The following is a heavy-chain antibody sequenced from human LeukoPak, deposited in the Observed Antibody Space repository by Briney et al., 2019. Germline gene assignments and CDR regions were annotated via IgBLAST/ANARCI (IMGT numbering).Heavy chain of an antibody. CDR2: IYHSGST. V-gene: IGHV4-38-2*02. Sequence: SETLSLTCTVSGYSISSGYYWGWIRQPPGKGLEWIGSIYHSGSTYYNPSLKSRVTISVDTSKNQFSLKLSSVTAADTAVYYCARESDWYHDAFDIWGQGTMVTVSS. CDR1: GYSISSGYY. J-gene: IGHJ3*02. D-gene: IGHD3-9*01. CDR3: ARESDWYHDAFDI.